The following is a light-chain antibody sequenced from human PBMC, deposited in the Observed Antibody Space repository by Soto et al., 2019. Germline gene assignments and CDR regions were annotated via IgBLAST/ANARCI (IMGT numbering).Light chain of an antibody. CDR2: KAS. V-gene: IGKV1-5*03. CDR1: QSISSW. J-gene: IGKJ4*01. Sequence: DIQMTQSPSTLSASVGDRVTITCRASQSISSWLAWYQQKPGKAPKLLIYKASSLESGVPSRFSGSGSGTEFTLTISSLQPDDFATYYCQQYNSHPAPTFGGGTKVDIK. CDR3: QQYNSHPAPT.